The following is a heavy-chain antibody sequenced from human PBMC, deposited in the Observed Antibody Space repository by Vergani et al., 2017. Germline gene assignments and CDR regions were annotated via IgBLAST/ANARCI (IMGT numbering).Heavy chain of an antibody. V-gene: IGHV3-33*01. J-gene: IGHJ6*03. Sequence: QVQLEESGGGVVQPGRSLRLSCAGSGFNLSSHAMPWVRQAPGKGLEWVAFIWYDGSKEYYADSVKGRFTISRDNSKNTLYLQMNNLRAADTAVYYCARSGYCAHGVCYMTYYYYMDVWGKGTAVTVSS. CDR2: IWYDGSKE. D-gene: IGHD2-8*01. CDR1: GFNLSSHA. CDR3: ARSGYCAHGVCYMTYYYYMDV.